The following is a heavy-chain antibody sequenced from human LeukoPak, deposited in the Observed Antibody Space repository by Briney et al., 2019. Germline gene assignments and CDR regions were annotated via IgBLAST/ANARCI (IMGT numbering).Heavy chain of an antibody. CDR2: IYYSGST. Sequence: SETLSLTCTVSGGSISSYYWSWIRQPPGKGLEWIGYIYYSGSTNYNHSLKGRVTISVDTSKNQFSLKLSSVTAADTAVYYCARDHAFDIWGQGTMVTVSS. J-gene: IGHJ3*02. CDR3: ARDHAFDI. CDR1: GGSISSYY. V-gene: IGHV4-59*01.